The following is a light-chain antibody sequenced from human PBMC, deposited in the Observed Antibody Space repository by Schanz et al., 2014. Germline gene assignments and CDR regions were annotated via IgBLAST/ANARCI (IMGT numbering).Light chain of an antibody. CDR2: EVN. CDR3: SSYAGNDNLI. Sequence: QSALTQPASMSGSPGQSITISCNGSSSDIGGYDYVSWYRQYPGKAPKLMIYEVNNRPSGVPDRFSGSKSGSTASLTVSGLQPEDEADYHCSSYAGNDNLIFGGGTKLTVL. V-gene: IGLV2-8*01. J-gene: IGLJ2*01. CDR1: SSDIGGYDY.